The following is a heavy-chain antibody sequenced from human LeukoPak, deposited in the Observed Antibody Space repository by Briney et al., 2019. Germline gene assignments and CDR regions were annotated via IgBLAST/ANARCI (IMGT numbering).Heavy chain of an antibody. CDR1: GFTFSSYW. D-gene: IGHD2-8*02. J-gene: IGHJ4*02. Sequence: PGGSLRLSCAASGFTFSSYWMSWVRQAPGKGLEWVANIKQDGSEKYYVDSVKGRFTISRDNSKNTLYLQMNSLRAEDTAVFYCAKEFCTGDCQSDYFDFWGQGTLVTVSS. V-gene: IGHV3-7*01. CDR2: IKQDGSEK. CDR3: AKEFCTGDCQSDYFDF.